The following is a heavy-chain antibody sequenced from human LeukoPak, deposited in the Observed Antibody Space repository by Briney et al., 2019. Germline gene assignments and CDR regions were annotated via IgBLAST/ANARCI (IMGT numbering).Heavy chain of an antibody. CDR1: GGSISDYY. Sequence: PSETLSLTCTVSGGSISDYYRNWIRQPPGKGLEWIGYIYYSGSTTYNPSLKSRVTMSVDTAKNQFSLKLRSVTAADTAVYYCARGDFCSSSNCYLRPMDVWGKGTTVTVSS. D-gene: IGHD2-2*01. CDR3: ARGDFCSSSNCYLRPMDV. V-gene: IGHV4-59*01. J-gene: IGHJ6*03. CDR2: IYYSGST.